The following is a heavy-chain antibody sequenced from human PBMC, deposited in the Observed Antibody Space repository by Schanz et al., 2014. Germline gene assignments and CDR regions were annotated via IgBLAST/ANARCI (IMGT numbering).Heavy chain of an antibody. CDR2: VSRSTPDI. CDR1: GFTFSSYS. V-gene: IGHV3-48*01. CDR3: AKYRGYYRVSGSYRELEY. D-gene: IGHD3-10*01. J-gene: IGHJ4*02. Sequence: EVHLLESGGGLVQPGGSLRLSCAASGFTFSSYSMNWVRQAPGKGLEWVSYVSRSTPDIYYADSVKGRFTISRDNSKNTLYLQMNSLRPEDTAVYYCAKYRGYYRVSGSYRELEYWGQGTLVTVSS.